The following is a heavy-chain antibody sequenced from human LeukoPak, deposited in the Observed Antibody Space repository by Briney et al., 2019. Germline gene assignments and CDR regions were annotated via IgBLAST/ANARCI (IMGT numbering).Heavy chain of an antibody. V-gene: IGHV1-69*06. Sequence: ASVKVSCKASGGTFSSYAISWVRQAPGQGLEWMGGIIPIFGTANYAQKFQGRVTITADKSTSTAYMELSSLRSEDTAVYYCARETQTSYYYDSSGYYVGHFDYWGQGTLVTVSS. CDR2: IIPIFGTA. CDR3: ARETQTSYYYDSSGYYVGHFDY. CDR1: GGTFSSYA. D-gene: IGHD3-22*01. J-gene: IGHJ4*02.